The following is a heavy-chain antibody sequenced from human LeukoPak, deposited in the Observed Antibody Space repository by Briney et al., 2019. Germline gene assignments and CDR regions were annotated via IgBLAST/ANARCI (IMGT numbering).Heavy chain of an antibody. V-gene: IGHV1-8*01. Sequence: ASVKVSCKASGYTFTSYDINWVRQAPGQGLEWMGWMNPNSGNTGYAQKFQGRVTMTRNTSISTAYMELSSLRSEDTAVYYCARGGNYYDSTSLGHWGQGTLVTVSS. J-gene: IGHJ4*02. CDR3: ARGGNYYDSTSLGH. CDR1: GYTFTSYD. CDR2: MNPNSGNT. D-gene: IGHD3-22*01.